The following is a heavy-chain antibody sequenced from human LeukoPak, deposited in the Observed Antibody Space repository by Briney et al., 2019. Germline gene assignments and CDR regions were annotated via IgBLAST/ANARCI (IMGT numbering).Heavy chain of an antibody. V-gene: IGHV4-39*01. CDR3: ASVYCRSTSCWFDY. CDR1: GGSISSSSYC. J-gene: IGHJ4*02. Sequence: SETLSLTCTVSGGSISSSSYCWGWIRQPPGKGLEWIGSMYYSGSTYYNPSLKSRVTISVDTSKNQFSLKLSSVTAADTAVYYCASVYCRSTSCWFDYWGQGTLVTVSS. D-gene: IGHD2-2*01. CDR2: MYYSGST.